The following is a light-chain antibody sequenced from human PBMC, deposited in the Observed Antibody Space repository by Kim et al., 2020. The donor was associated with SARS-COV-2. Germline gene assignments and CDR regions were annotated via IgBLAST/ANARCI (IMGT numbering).Light chain of an antibody. J-gene: IGLJ3*02. V-gene: IGLV2-8*01. Sequence: GLSATTSCTGTSSDVGGYNYVAWYQQHPGKAPKLMIYEVSKRPSGVPDRFSGSKSGNTASLTVSGLQAEDEADYYCSSYAGSNNLVFGGGTQLTVL. CDR3: SSYAGSNNLV. CDR1: SSDVGGYNY. CDR2: EVS.